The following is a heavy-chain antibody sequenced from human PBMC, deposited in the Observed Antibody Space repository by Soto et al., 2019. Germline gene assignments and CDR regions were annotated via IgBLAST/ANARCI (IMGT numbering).Heavy chain of an antibody. CDR2: INPNSGGT. Sequence: ASLNVSCKASGYTFTVYYMHWVRHAPGQGLEWMGWINPNSGGTNYAQKFQGRVTMTRDTSISTAYMELSRLRSDDTAVYYCARDRERVEAPVTTVMDVWGQGTTVTVSS. D-gene: IGHD4-17*01. V-gene: IGHV1-2*02. CDR3: ARDRERVEAPVTTVMDV. CDR1: GYTFTVYY. J-gene: IGHJ6*02.